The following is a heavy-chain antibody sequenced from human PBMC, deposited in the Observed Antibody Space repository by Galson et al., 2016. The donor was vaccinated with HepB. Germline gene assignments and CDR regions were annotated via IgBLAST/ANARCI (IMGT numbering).Heavy chain of an antibody. J-gene: IGHJ4*02. CDR1: GFTSSNYD. Sequence: SLRLSCAASGFTSSNYDMSWVRQAPGKGLLWVSVVRASGNGGSTHYADSVKGRFTISRDTSKNTLYLQMNSLRAEDTAVYYCAILGMYYRDTSDYFTEDFWGQGTLVTVSS. V-gene: IGHV3-23*01. CDR3: AILGMYYRDTSDYFTEDF. CDR2: VRASGNGGST. D-gene: IGHD3-22*01.